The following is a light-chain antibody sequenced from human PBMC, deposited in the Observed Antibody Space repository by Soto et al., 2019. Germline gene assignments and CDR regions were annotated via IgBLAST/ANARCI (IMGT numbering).Light chain of an antibody. J-gene: IGKJ1*01. Sequence: EVVMTQSPATLSVSPGERATLSCWASQSVRSDLAWYQQKPGQTPRLLIYGASTRAPGIPARFSGSGSGTEFTLTISSLQSEDFAVYYCQQYGTFGQGTKVDIK. CDR3: QQYGT. CDR1: QSVRSD. CDR2: GAS. V-gene: IGKV3-15*01.